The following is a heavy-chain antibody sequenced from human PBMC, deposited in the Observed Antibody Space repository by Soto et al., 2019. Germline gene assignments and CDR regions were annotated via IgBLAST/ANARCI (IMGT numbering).Heavy chain of an antibody. Sequence: SETLSLTCAVYGGSFSGYYWSWIRQPPGKGLEWIGEINHSGSTNYNPSLKSRVTISVDTSKNQFSLKLSSVTAADTAVYYCASKLAATVTDYYGMDVWGQGTTVTVSS. CDR2: INHSGST. D-gene: IGHD4-17*01. J-gene: IGHJ6*02. CDR3: ASKLAATVTDYYGMDV. V-gene: IGHV4-34*01. CDR1: GGSFSGYY.